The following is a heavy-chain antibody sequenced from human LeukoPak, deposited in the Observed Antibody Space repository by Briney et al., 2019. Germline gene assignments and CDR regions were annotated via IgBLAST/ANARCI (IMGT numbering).Heavy chain of an antibody. V-gene: IGHV4-39*01. CDR3: ANTAGYSVDY. J-gene: IGHJ4*02. CDR1: GGSVSSRFYY. CDR2: MYFSGST. D-gene: IGHD2-15*01. Sequence: SETLSLTCTVPGGSVSSRFYYWGWLRQPPGKGLERIGSMYFSGSTHYDPSLKSRVTISVGTSKNPFSLKLTSVTAADTAVYYCANTAGYSVDYWGQGTRVTVSS.